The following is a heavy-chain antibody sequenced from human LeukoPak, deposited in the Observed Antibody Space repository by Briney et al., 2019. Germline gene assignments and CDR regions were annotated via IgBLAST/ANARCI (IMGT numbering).Heavy chain of an antibody. CDR3: AREGFWSGPNWFDP. D-gene: IGHD3-3*01. CDR1: GFTFCSYW. V-gene: IGHV3-7*01. Sequence: PGGSLRRSCAASGFTFCSYWMSWVRKAPGKGREWVANIKQDGSGKYYVDSVKGRFTISRDNAKNSLYLQMNSLRAEDTAVYYCAREGFWSGPNWFDPWGQGTLVTVSS. J-gene: IGHJ5*02. CDR2: IKQDGSGK.